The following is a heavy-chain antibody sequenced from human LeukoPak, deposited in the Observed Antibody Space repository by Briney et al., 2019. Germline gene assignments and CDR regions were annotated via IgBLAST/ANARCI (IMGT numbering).Heavy chain of an antibody. CDR2: ISSSGSTI. V-gene: IGHV3-11*04. D-gene: IGHD2-2*01. Sequence: PGGSLRLSCAASGFTFSDYYMSWIRQAPGKGLEWVSYISSSGSTIYYADSVKGRFTISRDNAKNSLFLQMNSLRVEDTAVYYCARETYCTSTSCPIGDHFDYWGQGTLVTVSS. CDR1: GFTFSDYY. J-gene: IGHJ4*02. CDR3: ARETYCTSTSCPIGDHFDY.